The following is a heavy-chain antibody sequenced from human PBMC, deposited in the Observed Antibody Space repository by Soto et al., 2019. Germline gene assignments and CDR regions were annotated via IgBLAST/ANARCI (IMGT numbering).Heavy chain of an antibody. Sequence: GGSLKISCKGSGYSFTSYWISWVRQMPGKGLEWMGRIDPSDSYTNYSASFQGHVTISADKSISTAYLQWSSLKASDTAMYYCARLNRSSGWYRYYYYYGIDVWGQGTTVTVSS. V-gene: IGHV5-10-1*01. CDR1: GYSFTSYW. D-gene: IGHD6-13*01. CDR3: ARLNRSSGWYRYYYYYGIDV. CDR2: IDPSDSYT. J-gene: IGHJ6*02.